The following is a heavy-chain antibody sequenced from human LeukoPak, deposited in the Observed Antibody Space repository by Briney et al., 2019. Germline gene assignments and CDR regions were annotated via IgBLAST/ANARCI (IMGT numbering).Heavy chain of an antibody. V-gene: IGHV5-51*01. CDR2: IYPGDSET. D-gene: IGHD3-22*01. Sequence: GESLKISCKGSGYSFTSYWIGWVRQMPGKGLEWMAIIYPGDSETRYSPSFQSQVTISADKSISTADLQSSSLNAADNAMYYCARQWDSSAYYYITDWGQGTPVTVSP. J-gene: IGHJ4*02. CDR3: ARQWDSSAYYYITD. CDR1: GYSFTSYW.